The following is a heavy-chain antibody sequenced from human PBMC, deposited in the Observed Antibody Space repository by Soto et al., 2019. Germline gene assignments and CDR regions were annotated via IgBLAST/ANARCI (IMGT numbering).Heavy chain of an antibody. J-gene: IGHJ6*02. CDR1: GFTFSGDA. Sequence: ESGGGLVNPGGSLRLSCAASGFTFSGDAMNWVRQSPGKGLEWVSSISTTSTYIYYADSVKGRFTISRDNANNSLHLQMNDLRAEDTAVYYCARDYVMDVWGQGTTVTVSS. D-gene: IGHD3-10*02. CDR3: ARDYVMDV. CDR2: ISTTSTYI. V-gene: IGHV3-21*01.